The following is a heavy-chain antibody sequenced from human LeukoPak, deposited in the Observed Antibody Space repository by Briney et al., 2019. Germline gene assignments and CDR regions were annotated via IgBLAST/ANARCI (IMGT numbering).Heavy chain of an antibody. V-gene: IGHV3-30-3*01. Sequence: GGSLRLSCAASGFTFSSYAMHWVRQAPGKGLEWVAVISYDGSNKYYADSVKGRFTISRDNSKNTLYLQTNSLRAEDTAVYYCARKYYDFWSGAFYYYYGMDVWGQGTTVTVSS. CDR3: ARKYYDFWSGAFYYYYGMDV. CDR2: ISYDGSNK. D-gene: IGHD3-3*01. CDR1: GFTFSSYA. J-gene: IGHJ6*02.